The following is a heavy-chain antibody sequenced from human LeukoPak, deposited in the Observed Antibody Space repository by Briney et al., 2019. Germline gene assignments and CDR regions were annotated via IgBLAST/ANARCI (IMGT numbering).Heavy chain of an antibody. CDR1: GYTFTGYY. Sequence: ASVKVSCKASGYTFTGYYMHWVRQAPGQGLEWMGWINLKSGGTNYAQKFQGRVTMTRDTSISTAYMELSRLRSDDTAVYYCARVVVAAAYNWFDPWGQGTLVTVSS. J-gene: IGHJ5*02. CDR2: INLKSGGT. CDR3: ARVVVAAAYNWFDP. D-gene: IGHD2-15*01. V-gene: IGHV1-2*02.